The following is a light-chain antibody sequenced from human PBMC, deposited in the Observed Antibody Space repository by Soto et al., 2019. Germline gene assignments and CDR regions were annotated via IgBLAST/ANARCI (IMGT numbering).Light chain of an antibody. J-gene: IGKJ5*01. CDR3: QQFSGYPLT. Sequence: IPLTQSPSSLSASVGDRVTITCRASQGISSHLAWYQQRPGKAPVLLIYGASNLQSGVPLRFSGSGSGTAFTLTISSLQPEDFATYYCQQFSGYPLTFGQGTRLEIK. CDR1: QGISSH. CDR2: GAS. V-gene: IGKV1-9*01.